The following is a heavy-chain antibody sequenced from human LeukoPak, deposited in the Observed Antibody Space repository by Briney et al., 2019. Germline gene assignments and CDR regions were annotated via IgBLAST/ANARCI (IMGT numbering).Heavy chain of an antibody. V-gene: IGHV3-23*01. J-gene: IGHJ3*02. D-gene: IGHD3-22*01. CDR3: ARDFRYYDSSGYYADAFDI. CDR1: GSTFSSYA. Sequence: GGSLRLSCAASGSTFSSYAMSWVRQAPGKGLEWVSAISGSGGSTYYADSVKGRFTISRDNSKNSLYLQMNSLRAEDTAVYYCARDFRYYDSSGYYADAFDIWGQGTMVTVSS. CDR2: ISGSGGST.